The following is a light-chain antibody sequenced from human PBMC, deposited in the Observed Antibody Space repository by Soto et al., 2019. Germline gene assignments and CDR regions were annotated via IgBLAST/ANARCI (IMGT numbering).Light chain of an antibody. V-gene: IGKV1-27*01. CDR3: LKYNSAPFT. CDR2: AAS. Sequence: DIQMTQTPSSLSASVGDRVTITCRASQGISNYLAWYQQKPGKVPKLLIYAASTLQSGVPSRFSGSGSGTDFNLTISSLQPEDVATYYCLKYNSAPFTFGPGTKVDIK. CDR1: QGISNY. J-gene: IGKJ3*01.